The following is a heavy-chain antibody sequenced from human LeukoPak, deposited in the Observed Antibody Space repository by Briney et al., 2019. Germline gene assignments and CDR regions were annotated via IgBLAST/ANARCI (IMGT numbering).Heavy chain of an antibody. CDR3: ATTKGITTMTSIDY. CDR1: GFTFSNHG. D-gene: IGHD3-22*01. J-gene: IGHJ4*02. CDR2: IWYDGTKK. V-gene: IGHV3-33*01. Sequence: PGGSLRLSCAASGFTFSNHGMHWVRQAPGKGLEWVALIWYDGTKKYYADSVKGRLTISRDNSKNTLYLEMNSLRAEDTAVYYCATTKGITTMTSIDYWGQGALVTVSS.